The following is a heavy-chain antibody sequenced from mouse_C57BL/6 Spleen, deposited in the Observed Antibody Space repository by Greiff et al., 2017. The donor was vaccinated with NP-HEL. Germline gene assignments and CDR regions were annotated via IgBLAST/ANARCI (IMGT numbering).Heavy chain of an antibody. CDR3: AREGLTGTGYFDD. CDR1: GYTFTSYW. CDR2: IHPNSGST. J-gene: IGHJ2*01. Sequence: QVQLQQPGAELVKPGASVKLSCKASGYTFTSYWMHWVKQRPGQGLEWIGMIHPNSGSTNYNEKFKSKATLTVDKSSSTAYMQLSSLTSEDSAVYYCAREGLTGTGYFDDWGQGTTLTVSS. D-gene: IGHD4-1*01. V-gene: IGHV1-64*01.